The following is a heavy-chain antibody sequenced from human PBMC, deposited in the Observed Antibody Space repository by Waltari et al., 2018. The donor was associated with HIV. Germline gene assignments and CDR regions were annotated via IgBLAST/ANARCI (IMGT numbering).Heavy chain of an antibody. CDR3: ARLLRGFSYGGAFDL. CDR2: MNTNSGNT. J-gene: IGHJ3*01. CDR1: GYTFTSHD. D-gene: IGHD5-18*01. Sequence: QAQLVQSGAEVKKPGASVKVSCQASGYTFTSHDINWVRKATGQGLEWMGWMNTNSGNTGYAQMCQGRVTMTRNTSINTAYMELSSLKSEDTAVYYCARLLRGFSYGGAFDLWGQGTVVIVSS. V-gene: IGHV1-8*01.